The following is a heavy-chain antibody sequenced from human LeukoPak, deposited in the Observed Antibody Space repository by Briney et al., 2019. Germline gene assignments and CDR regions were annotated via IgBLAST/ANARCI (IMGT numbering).Heavy chain of an antibody. CDR2: IYYSGST. J-gene: IGHJ5*02. CDR1: GGSISSSSYY. V-gene: IGHV4-39*01. Sequence: PSETLSLTCTVSGGSISSSSYYWGWIRQPPGKGLEWIGSIYYSGSTYYNPSLKSRVTISVDTSKNQFSLKLSSVTAADTAVYYCARLGDPLIWFDPWDQGTLVTVSS. CDR3: ARLGDPLIWFDP. D-gene: IGHD3-16*01.